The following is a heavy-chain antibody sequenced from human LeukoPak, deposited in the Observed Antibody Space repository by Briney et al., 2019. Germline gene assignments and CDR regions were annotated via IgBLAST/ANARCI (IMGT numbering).Heavy chain of an antibody. D-gene: IGHD2-2*03. Sequence: GGTLRLSCAASGFTFSSYGMSWVRQAPGKGLEWVSGIRGSGSGTYYADSVKGRFTISRDNSKNTLHLQMNRLRAEDTAVYYCATHGSAHYYMDVWGKGTTVTISS. CDR1: GFTFSSYG. CDR3: ATHGSAHYYMDV. CDR2: IRGSGSGT. V-gene: IGHV3-23*01. J-gene: IGHJ6*03.